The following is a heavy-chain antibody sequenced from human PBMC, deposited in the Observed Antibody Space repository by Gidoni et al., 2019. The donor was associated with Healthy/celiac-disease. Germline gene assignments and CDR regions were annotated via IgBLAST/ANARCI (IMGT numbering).Heavy chain of an antibody. V-gene: IGHV3-30*01. CDR3: ARGQLVFPDY. J-gene: IGHJ4*02. Sequence: QVQLVASGGGVVQPGRSLILSCADSGFTFRSYAMTWVRQAPGKGLEGVAVISYDGSNKYYADSVKGRFTISRDNSKNTLYLQMNSLRAEDTAVYYCARGQLVFPDYWGQGTLVTVSS. CDR2: ISYDGSNK. CDR1: GFTFRSYA. D-gene: IGHD6-6*01.